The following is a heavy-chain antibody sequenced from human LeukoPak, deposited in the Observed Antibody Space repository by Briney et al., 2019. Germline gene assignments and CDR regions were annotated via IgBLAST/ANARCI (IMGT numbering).Heavy chain of an antibody. CDR1: GYTFTGYY. V-gene: IGHV1-2*06. CDR3: ATIGYCTNGVCPDY. J-gene: IGHJ4*02. CDR2: INPNSGGT. D-gene: IGHD2-8*01. Sequence: ASVKVSCKASGYTFTGYYMHWVRQAPGQGLEWMGRINPNSGGTNYAQKFQGRVTMTEDTSTDTAYMELSSLRSEDTAVYYCATIGYCTNGVCPDYWGQGTLVTVSS.